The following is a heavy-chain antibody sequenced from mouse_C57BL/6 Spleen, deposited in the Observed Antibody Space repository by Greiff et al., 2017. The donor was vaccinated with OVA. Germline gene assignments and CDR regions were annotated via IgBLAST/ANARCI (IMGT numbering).Heavy chain of an antibody. Sequence: QVQLQQPGAELVRPGTSVKLSCKASGYTFTSYWMHWVKQRPGQGLEWIGVIDPSDSYTNYNQKFKGKATLTVDTSSSTAYMQLSSLTSEDSAVYYCASYDYDYFDYWGKGTTLTVSS. V-gene: IGHV1-59*01. CDR3: ASYDYDYFDY. J-gene: IGHJ2*01. CDR2: IDPSDSYT. D-gene: IGHD2-4*01. CDR1: GYTFTSYW.